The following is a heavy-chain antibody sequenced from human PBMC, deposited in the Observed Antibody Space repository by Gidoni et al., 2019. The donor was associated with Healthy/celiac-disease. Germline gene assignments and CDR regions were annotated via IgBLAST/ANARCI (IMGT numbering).Heavy chain of an antibody. J-gene: IGHJ4*02. Sequence: QLQLQESGPGLVTPSETLSLTCTVSGGSISSSSYYWGWIRQPPGKGLEWIGSIYYSGSTYYNPSLKSRVTISVDTSKNQFSLKLSSVTAADTAVYYCARDMRDYYDSSGYSAFDYWGQGTLVTVSS. D-gene: IGHD3-22*01. CDR1: GGSISSSSYY. CDR3: ARDMRDYYDSSGYSAFDY. V-gene: IGHV4-39*07. CDR2: IYYSGST.